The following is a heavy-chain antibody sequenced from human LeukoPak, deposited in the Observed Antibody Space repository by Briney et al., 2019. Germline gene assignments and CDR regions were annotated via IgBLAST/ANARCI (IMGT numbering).Heavy chain of an antibody. V-gene: IGHV1-3*01. J-gene: IGHJ4*02. D-gene: IGHD1-26*01. CDR1: GYTFTSYA. CDR2: INAGNGNT. CDR3: ARLLFLWDGQPDY. Sequence: ASVKVSCKASGYTFTSYAMHWVRQAPGQRLEWMGWINAGNGNTKYSQKFQGRVTITRDTSASTAYMELSSLRSEDTAVYYCARLLFLWDGQPDYWGQGTLVTVSS.